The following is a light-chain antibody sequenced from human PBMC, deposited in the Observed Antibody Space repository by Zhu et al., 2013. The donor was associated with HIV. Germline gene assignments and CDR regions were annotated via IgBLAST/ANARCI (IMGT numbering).Light chain of an antibody. CDR2: EVN. CDR3: YSYAGSSTFV. Sequence: QSALTQPPSASGSPGQSVTISCTGTSNDIGGYNYVSWYQQHPGKAPKLMIYEVNKRPSGVPDRFFGSKSDNTASLTVSGLQSEDEADYYCYSYAGSSTFVFGTGTKVTVL. J-gene: IGLJ1*01. CDR1: SNDIGGYNY. V-gene: IGLV2-8*01.